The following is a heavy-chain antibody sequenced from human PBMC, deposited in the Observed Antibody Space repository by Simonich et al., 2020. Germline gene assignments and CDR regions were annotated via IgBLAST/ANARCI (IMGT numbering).Heavy chain of an antibody. CDR3: AKRSGVSITGTFDY. D-gene: IGHD1-7*01. CDR1: GFTFSSYA. V-gene: IGHV3-23*01. CDR2: ICVVGGSI. Sequence: EVQLLESGGGLVQPGGSLRLSCAASGFTFSSYAMSWVRQAPGKGLEWLSGICVVGGSIYYAEAVKGRFTISRDNSKNTLYLQMNSRRAEDTAVYYCAKRSGVSITGTFDYWGQGTLVTVSS. J-gene: IGHJ4*02.